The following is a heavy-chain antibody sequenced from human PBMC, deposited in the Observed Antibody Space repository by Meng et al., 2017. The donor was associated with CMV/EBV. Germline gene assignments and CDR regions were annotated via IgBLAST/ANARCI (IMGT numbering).Heavy chain of an antibody. J-gene: IGHJ5*02. CDR1: GCSTSSSSYY. Sequence: QLLLQKSGPGLVKPSEPPSLTCTVSGCSTSSSSYYWGWIRQPPGKGLEWIGSIYYSGSTYYNPSLKSRVTISVDTSKNQFSLKLSSVTAADTAVYYCARDRDIVVVPGDPWFDPWGQGTLVTVSS. D-gene: IGHD2-2*01. CDR3: ARDRDIVVVPGDPWFDP. V-gene: IGHV4-39*07. CDR2: IYYSGST.